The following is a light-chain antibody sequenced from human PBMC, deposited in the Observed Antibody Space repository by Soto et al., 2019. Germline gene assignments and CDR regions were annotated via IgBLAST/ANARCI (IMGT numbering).Light chain of an antibody. V-gene: IGKV1-39*01. J-gene: IGKJ3*01. CDR2: DAA. CDR1: QNINTY. Sequence: DIQMTQSPYSLSAAVGDRVTIACRASQNINTYLNWYQQKPGKAPKLLMFDAASLQSGVPSRFSGSGSRTDFTPTITSLQPEDFATYYCQQTSSAPFTFGPGTKVDIK. CDR3: QQTSSAPFT.